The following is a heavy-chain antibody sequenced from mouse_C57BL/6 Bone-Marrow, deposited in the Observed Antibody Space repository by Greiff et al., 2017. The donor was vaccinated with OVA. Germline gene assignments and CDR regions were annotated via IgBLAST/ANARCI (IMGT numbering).Heavy chain of an antibody. CDR3: ARSHYGSSPLFDY. D-gene: IGHD1-1*01. CDR2: IDPNSGGT. V-gene: IGHV1-72*01. J-gene: IGHJ2*01. CDR1: GYTFTSHI. Sequence: QVQRQEPGAELVKPGASVKLSCKASGYTFTSHIMHWVKQRPGRGLEWIGRIDPNSGGTKYNEKFKSKATLTVDKPSSTAYMQLSSLTSEDSAVYYGARSHYGSSPLFDYWGQGTTLTVSS.